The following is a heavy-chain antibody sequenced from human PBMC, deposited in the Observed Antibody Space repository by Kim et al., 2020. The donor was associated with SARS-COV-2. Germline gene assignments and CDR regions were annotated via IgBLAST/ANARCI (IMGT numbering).Heavy chain of an antibody. D-gene: IGHD2-2*01. V-gene: IGHV3-30*02. J-gene: IGHJ4*02. CDR3: ANSFTSSFYDSFFDS. Sequence: ADSAKGRFTISRDNPKTTLYLQMNSLRAEDTAVYYCANSFTSSFYDSFFDSSGQGTPVTVSA.